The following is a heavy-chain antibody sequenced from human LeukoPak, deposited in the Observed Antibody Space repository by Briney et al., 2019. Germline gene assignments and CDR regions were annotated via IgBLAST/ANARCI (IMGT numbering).Heavy chain of an antibody. J-gene: IGHJ6*02. CDR2: ISGSGGTP. CDR1: GFTFSNYA. CDR3: ARDRLGGSCCTFYSMDV. V-gene: IGHV3-23*01. D-gene: IGHD2-2*01. Sequence: GGSLRLSCAAAGFTFSNYAMTWVRQAPGKGLEWVSVISGSGGTPFYADSVKGRFTISRDNSKNTLYLEVNRLRAEDTAVYYCARDRLGGSCCTFYSMDVWGQGTTVTVSS.